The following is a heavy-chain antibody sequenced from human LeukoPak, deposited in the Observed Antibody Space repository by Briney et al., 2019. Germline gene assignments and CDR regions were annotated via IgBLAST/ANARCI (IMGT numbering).Heavy chain of an antibody. CDR3: ARPTASYGSSGYYDYFDY. D-gene: IGHD3-22*01. CDR2: ISAYNGNT. CDR1: GYTFTSYG. V-gene: IGHV1-18*01. J-gene: IGHJ4*02. Sequence: ASVKVSCKASGYTFTSYGISWVRQAPGQGLEWMGWISAYNGNTNYAQKLQGRVTMTTDTSTSTAYMELRSLRSDDTAVYYCARPTASYGSSGYYDYFDYWGQRTLVTVSS.